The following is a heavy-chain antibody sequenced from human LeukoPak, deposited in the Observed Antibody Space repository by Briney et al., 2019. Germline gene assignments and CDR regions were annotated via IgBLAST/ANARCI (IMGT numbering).Heavy chain of an antibody. CDR3: AREVDTGYYYYYYYMDG. CDR1: GYTFTGYY. CDR2: INPNSGGT. J-gene: IGHJ6*03. D-gene: IGHD5-18*01. V-gene: IGHV1-2*02. Sequence: VASVKVSCKASGYTFTGYYMHWVRQAPGQGLEWMGWINPNSGGTNYAQKFQGRVTMTRDTSISTAYMELSRLRSDDTAVYYCAREVDTGYYYYYYYMDGWGKGTTVTISS.